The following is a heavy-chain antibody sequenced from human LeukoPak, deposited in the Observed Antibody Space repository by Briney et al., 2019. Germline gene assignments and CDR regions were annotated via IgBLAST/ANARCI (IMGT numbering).Heavy chain of an antibody. CDR1: SDPISSYY. J-gene: IGHJ2*01. V-gene: IGHV4-4*07. Sequence: WETLSLPCTVSSDPISSYYASWIRHPAGRGLVCIGRIYTSGSTNYNPSLKSPVTMSEETSKNQFSLKLSSVTAADTAVYYWARGPPYYSTSGYFDLWGRGTLVTVSS. CDR3: ARGPPYYSTSGYFDL. CDR2: IYTSGST. D-gene: IGHD4-11*01.